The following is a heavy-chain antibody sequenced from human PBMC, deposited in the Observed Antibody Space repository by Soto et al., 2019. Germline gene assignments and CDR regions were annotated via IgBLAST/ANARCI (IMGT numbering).Heavy chain of an antibody. J-gene: IGHJ4*02. CDR2: LYDTGST. CDR3: AADIQSGSYRFYY. V-gene: IGHV4-59*08. CDR1: GASITSYY. Sequence: QLQLQESGPGLVKPSETLSLTCTVSGASITSYYWSWIRQSPGKGLAWIGYLYDTGSTIYNPSLKRRLTISLHTSKNQFSLKLTSVTAADTAVYYCAADIQSGSYRFYYWGQGTLVTFSS. D-gene: IGHD3-16*02.